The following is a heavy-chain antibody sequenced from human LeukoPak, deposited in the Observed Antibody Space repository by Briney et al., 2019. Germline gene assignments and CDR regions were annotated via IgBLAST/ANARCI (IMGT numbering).Heavy chain of an antibody. CDR2: IYYSGST. V-gene: IGHV4-39*01. J-gene: IGHJ3*01. CDR1: GGSISSSTYY. CDR3: ARTYGNYDDAFDV. Sequence: SETLSLTCTVSGGSISSSTYYWGWIRQPPGKGLEWIGSIYYSGSTYNNPSLKSRVTIFVDTSKNQFSLKLSSVTATDTAVYYCARTYGNYDDAFDVWGQGTMVTVSS. D-gene: IGHD3-3*01.